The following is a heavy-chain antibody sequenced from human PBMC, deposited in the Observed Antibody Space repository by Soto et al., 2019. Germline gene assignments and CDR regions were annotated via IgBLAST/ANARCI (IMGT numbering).Heavy chain of an antibody. J-gene: IGHJ3*02. D-gene: IGHD3-22*01. CDR2: ITSSSDTL. CDR3: ARGDYYDNSGPFSDAFDI. Sequence: LRLSCAASGFTFSSFHMNWVRQAPGRGLEWVAYITSSSDTLYYSDSVKGRFTISRDNAKNSLYLQMNSLRVEDTAVYYCARGDYYDNSGPFSDAFDIWGQGTMVTVSS. CDR1: GFTFSSFH. V-gene: IGHV3-48*04.